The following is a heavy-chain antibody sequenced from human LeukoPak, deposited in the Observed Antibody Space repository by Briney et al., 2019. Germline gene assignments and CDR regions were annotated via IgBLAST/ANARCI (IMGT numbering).Heavy chain of an antibody. CDR1: GFTFSSYW. J-gene: IGHJ4*02. V-gene: IGHV3-7*03. D-gene: IGHD4-17*01. CDR3: ARGQTTVTN. CDR2: IKQDGSEK. Sequence: GGSLRLSCAASGFTFSSYWMSWVRQTPGKGLEWVANIKQDGSEKYYVDSVKGRFTISRDNAKNSLYPQMNSLRAEDTAVYFCARGQTTVTNWGQGTLVTVSS.